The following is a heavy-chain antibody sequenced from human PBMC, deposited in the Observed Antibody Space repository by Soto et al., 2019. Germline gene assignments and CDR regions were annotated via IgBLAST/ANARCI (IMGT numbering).Heavy chain of an antibody. D-gene: IGHD6-13*01. J-gene: IGHJ4*02. CDR3: ARHPYSSSWYIDY. CDR1: GYSFPSYW. V-gene: IGHV5-10-1*01. Sequence: GESLKIFCXGSGYSFPSYWISWVRQMPGKGLEWMGSIDPSDSYTNYSPSFQGHVTISADKSISTAYLQWSRLKASDTAMYYCARHPYSSSWYIDYWGQGTLVTVSS. CDR2: IDPSDSYT.